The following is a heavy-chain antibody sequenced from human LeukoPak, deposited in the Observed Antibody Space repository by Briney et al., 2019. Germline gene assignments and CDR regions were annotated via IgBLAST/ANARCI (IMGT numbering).Heavy chain of an antibody. V-gene: IGHV3-7*03. CDR3: ARKAYGLDV. CDR2: IKQDGSEK. CDR1: GFIFSSYW. J-gene: IGHJ6*04. Sequence: GSLRLSCAPSGFIFSSYWMGWVRQGPGKGLEWVANIKQDGSEKHYVDAVKGRFIISRDNAQNSLYLQMNSLRVDDTAVYYCARKAYGLDVWGKGTTVTVSS.